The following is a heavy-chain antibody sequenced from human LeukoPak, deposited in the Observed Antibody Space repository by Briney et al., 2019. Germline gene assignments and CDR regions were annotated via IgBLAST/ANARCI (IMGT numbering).Heavy chain of an antibody. V-gene: IGHV3-48*01. CDR2: ISSSSNTI. Sequence: GGSLRLSCAASGFTFSTYGMIWVRQAPGKGLERVSYISSSSNTIQYADSGRGRFTISRDNAKNSLYLQMNSLRAEDTAVYYCAREVVGLDYWGQGTLVTVSS. CDR3: AREVVGLDY. J-gene: IGHJ4*02. D-gene: IGHD3/OR15-3a*01. CDR1: GFTFSTYG.